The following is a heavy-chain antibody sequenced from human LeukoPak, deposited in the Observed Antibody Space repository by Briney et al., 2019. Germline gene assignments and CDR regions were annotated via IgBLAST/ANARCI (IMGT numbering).Heavy chain of an antibody. Sequence: SETLSLTCTVSGASINSYFWSWIRQPPGEGLEWIGYVYHSGSTNYNPSLKSRVTISVDTSKNQFSLKLSSVTAADTAVYYCARIFNWNGAGYFDYWGQGTLVTVSS. CDR2: VYHSGST. D-gene: IGHD1-1*01. J-gene: IGHJ4*02. CDR3: ARIFNWNGAGYFDY. V-gene: IGHV4-59*01. CDR1: GASINSYF.